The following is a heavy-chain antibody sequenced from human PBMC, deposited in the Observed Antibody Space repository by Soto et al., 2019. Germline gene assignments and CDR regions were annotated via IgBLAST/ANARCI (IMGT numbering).Heavy chain of an antibody. CDR1: GFTFSSYS. J-gene: IGHJ3*02. V-gene: IGHV3-48*02. CDR3: ARDQKGGGYYDSSGYYNDAFDI. CDR2: ISSSSTI. Sequence: GGSLRLSCAASGFTFSSYSMNWVRQAPGKGLEWVSYISSSSTIYYADSVKGRFTISRDNAKNSLYLQMNSLRDEDTAVYYCARDQKGGGYYDSSGYYNDAFDIWGQGTMVTVSS. D-gene: IGHD3-22*01.